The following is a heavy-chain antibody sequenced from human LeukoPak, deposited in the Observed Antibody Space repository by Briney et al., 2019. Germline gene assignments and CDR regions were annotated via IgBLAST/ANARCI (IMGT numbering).Heavy chain of an antibody. J-gene: IGHJ4*02. D-gene: IGHD6-19*01. CDR1: GFTFSSYS. CDR2: ISSSSSYI. V-gene: IGHV3-21*01. Sequence: GGSLRLSCAASGFTFSSYSMNWVRQAPGKGLEWVSSISSSSSYIYYADSVKGRFTISRDNAKNSLYLPMNSLRAEDTAVYYCARDSSSGWYDYWGQGTLVTVSS. CDR3: ARDSSSGWYDY.